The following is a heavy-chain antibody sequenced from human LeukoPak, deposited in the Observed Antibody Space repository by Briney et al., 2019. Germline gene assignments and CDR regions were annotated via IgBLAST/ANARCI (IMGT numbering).Heavy chain of an antibody. CDR3: ATFELEYCGGDCYSV. V-gene: IGHV1-24*01. Sequence: ASVKVSCKVSGYTLTELSMHWVRQAPGKGLEWLGGFDPEDGETIYAQKFQGRVTMTEDTSTDTAYMELSSLRSEDTAVYYCATFELEYCGGDCYSVWGQGTLVTVSS. CDR1: GYTLTELS. D-gene: IGHD2-21*02. J-gene: IGHJ4*02. CDR2: FDPEDGET.